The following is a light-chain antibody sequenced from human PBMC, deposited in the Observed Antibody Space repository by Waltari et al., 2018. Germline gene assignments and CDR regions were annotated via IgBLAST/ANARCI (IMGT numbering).Light chain of an antibody. CDR3: SSESSDKVVL. CDR1: SRDGGDSNS. J-gene: IGLJ3*02. V-gene: IGLV2-14*03. CDR2: DVS. Sequence: QSALNQPASVSGSPGQSVSLSRTGTSRDGGDSNSVSLFKRSPGQGPKMIIYDVSYRPPGVPARFSGSKSSNTASLAISGLRAEDEADYYCSSESSDKVVLFGGGTKVTVL.